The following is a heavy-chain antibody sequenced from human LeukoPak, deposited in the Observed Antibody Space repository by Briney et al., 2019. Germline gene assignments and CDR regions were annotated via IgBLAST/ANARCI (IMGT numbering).Heavy chain of an antibody. CDR1: GFTFSNYA. CDR3: AKGRIAAPGDSLDYFDY. V-gene: IGHV3-30*04. CDR2: ISFDGSVK. D-gene: IGHD6-13*01. Sequence: PGGSLRLSCAASGFTFSNYAMHWVRQAPGKGLEWVAVISFDGSVKYYAHSVKGRFTVSRDISRNTVYIQMNGLRPEDTAVYYCAKGRIAAPGDSLDYFDYWGQGTLVTVSS. J-gene: IGHJ4*02.